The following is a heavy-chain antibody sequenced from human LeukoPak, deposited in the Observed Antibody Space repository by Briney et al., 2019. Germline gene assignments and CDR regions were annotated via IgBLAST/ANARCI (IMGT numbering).Heavy chain of an antibody. CDR1: GFTFSSYG. J-gene: IGHJ4*02. D-gene: IGHD4-23*01. Sequence: GGSLRLSCAASGFTFSSYGMHWVRQAPGKGLVWVSRVNSDGSSTGYADSVKGRFTISRDNAQNTLYLQMNSLRAEDTAVYYCARVYGGNIYFFDYWGQGTLVTVSS. V-gene: IGHV3-74*01. CDR3: ARVYGGNIYFFDY. CDR2: VNSDGSST.